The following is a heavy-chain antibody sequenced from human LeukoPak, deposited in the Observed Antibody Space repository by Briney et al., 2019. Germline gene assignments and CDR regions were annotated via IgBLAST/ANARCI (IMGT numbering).Heavy chain of an antibody. CDR2: IYHSGST. J-gene: IGHJ5*02. D-gene: IGHD6-13*01. CDR1: GDSISRYY. Sequence: SETLSLTCTVSGDSISRYYWSWIRQPPGKGLEWIGSIYHSGSTYYNPSLKSRVTISLDTSKNQFSLKLSSVTAADTAIYYCARAYHSSWYLNWFDPWGQGTLVTVSS. V-gene: IGHV4-38-2*02. CDR3: ARAYHSSWYLNWFDP.